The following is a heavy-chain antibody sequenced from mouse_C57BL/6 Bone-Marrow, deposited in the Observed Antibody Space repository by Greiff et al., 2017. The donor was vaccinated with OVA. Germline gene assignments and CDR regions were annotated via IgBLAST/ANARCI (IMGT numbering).Heavy chain of an antibody. CDR1: GYTFTSYW. CDR2: IDPSDSYT. V-gene: IGHV1-59*01. D-gene: IGHD2-1*01. Sequence: VQLQQSGAELVRPGTSVKLSCKASGYTFTSYWMHWVKQRPGQGLEWIGVIDPSDSYTNYNQKFKGKATLTVDTSSSTAYMQLSSLTSEDSAVYYCARRGGNYVPCAYWGQGTLVTGSA. CDR3: ARRGGNYVPCAY. J-gene: IGHJ3*01.